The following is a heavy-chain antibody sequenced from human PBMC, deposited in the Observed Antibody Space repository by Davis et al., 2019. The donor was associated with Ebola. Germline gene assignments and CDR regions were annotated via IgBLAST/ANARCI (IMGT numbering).Heavy chain of an antibody. J-gene: IGHJ5*02. CDR1: GGSFNDYY. D-gene: IGHD2-21*02. Sequence: MPSETLSLTCGVFGGSFNDYYWNWIRQAPGKGLEWIGYVYYSGYANYNPSLKSRVTISLDTSMTRFSLRLNSVTAADTAVYYCARTTLTSISDAGLGYNFFAPWGQGTLVTVSS. CDR3: ARTTLTSISDAGLGYNFFAP. CDR2: VYYSGYA. V-gene: IGHV4-34*01.